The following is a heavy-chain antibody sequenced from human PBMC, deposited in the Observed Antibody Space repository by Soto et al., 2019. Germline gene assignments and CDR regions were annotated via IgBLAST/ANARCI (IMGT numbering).Heavy chain of an antibody. V-gene: IGHV6-1*01. D-gene: IGHD6-6*01. CDR2: TYYRSHWYN. CDR3: ARQYRDSQYYSGLDV. J-gene: IGHJ6*02. CDR1: GDSVSSNSGA. Sequence: SQTLSLTCAISGDSVSSNSGAWNWIRQSPSRGLEWLGRTYYRSHWYNDFAVSVKSRVTIDPDTSKNQFSLQLNSVTPEDTAVYYCARQYRDSQYYSGLDVWGQGTTVTVSS.